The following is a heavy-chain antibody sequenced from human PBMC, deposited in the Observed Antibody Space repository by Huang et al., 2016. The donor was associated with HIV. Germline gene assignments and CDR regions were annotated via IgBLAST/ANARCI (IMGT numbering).Heavy chain of an antibody. CDR2: IYYSGST. J-gene: IGHJ4*02. Sequence: QVQLQESGPGLVKPSETLSLTCTVSGGSISSHYWSWIRQPPGKGLEGIGSIYYSGSTNYNPSLKSRVTISVDTSKNQFSLKLSSVTAADTAVYYCAREPIVVDPFDYWGQGTLVTVSS. CDR3: AREPIVVDPFDY. V-gene: IGHV4-59*11. D-gene: IGHD3-22*01. CDR1: GGSISSHY.